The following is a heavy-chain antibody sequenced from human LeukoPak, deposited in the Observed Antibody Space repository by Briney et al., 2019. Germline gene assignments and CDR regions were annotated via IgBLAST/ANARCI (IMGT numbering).Heavy chain of an antibody. D-gene: IGHD1-14*01. J-gene: IGHJ2*01. CDR2: ISGSGGTT. V-gene: IGHV3-23*01. CDR1: GFTFNSYA. CDR3: ARGNQRSSHYWYFDL. Sequence: GRSLRLSCAASGFTFNSYAMSWVRQGPGKGLEWVSTISGSGGTTYYADSVKGRFTISRDNSKNTLYLQMNSLRAEDAAVYYCARGNQRSSHYWYFDLWGRGTLVTVSS.